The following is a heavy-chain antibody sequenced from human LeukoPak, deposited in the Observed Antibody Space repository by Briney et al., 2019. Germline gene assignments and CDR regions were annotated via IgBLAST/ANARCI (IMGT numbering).Heavy chain of an antibody. D-gene: IGHD3-16*01. J-gene: IGHJ4*02. Sequence: GGSLRLSSAASGFTFSSYAMSWVRQAPGKGLEWVSAISGSGGSTYYADSVKGRFTISRDNSNNTLYLQMNSLRAEDTAVYYCAKNSLLWLPQNYYFDYWGQGTLVTVSS. CDR2: ISGSGGST. CDR3: AKNSLLWLPQNYYFDY. V-gene: IGHV3-23*01. CDR1: GFTFSSYA.